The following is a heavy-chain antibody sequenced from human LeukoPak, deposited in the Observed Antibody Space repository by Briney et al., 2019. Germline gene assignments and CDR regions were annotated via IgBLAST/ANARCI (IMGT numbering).Heavy chain of an antibody. CDR2: IYTSGST. CDR3: ARDWVGSRDGYNHFDY. CDR1: GGSISSYY. Sequence: SETLSLTCTVSGGSISSYYWSWIRQPAGKGLEWIGRIYTSGSTNYNPSLKSRVTMSVDTSKNQFSLKLSSVTAADTAVYYCARDWVGSRDGYNHFDYWGQGTLVTVSS. J-gene: IGHJ4*02. V-gene: IGHV4-4*07. D-gene: IGHD5-24*01.